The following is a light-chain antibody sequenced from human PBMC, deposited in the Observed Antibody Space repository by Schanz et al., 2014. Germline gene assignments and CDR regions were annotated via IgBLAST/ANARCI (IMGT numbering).Light chain of an antibody. CDR2: GNS. CDR1: SSNIGAGYD. J-gene: IGLJ2*01. CDR3: QSYDSSLSGHVV. Sequence: QSVLTQPPSVSGAPGQRVTISCTGSSSNIGAGYDVHWYQQLPGTAPKLLIYGNSNRPSGVPDRFSGSKSGTSASLAITGLQXXDEADYYCQSYDSSLSGHVVFGGGTKLTVL. V-gene: IGLV1-40*01.